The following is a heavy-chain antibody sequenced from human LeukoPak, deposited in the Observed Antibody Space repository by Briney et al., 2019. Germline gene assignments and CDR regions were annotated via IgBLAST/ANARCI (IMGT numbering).Heavy chain of an antibody. J-gene: IGHJ6*03. Sequence: GGSLRLSCAASEFTFSSYWMHWGRQAPGKGLVWVSRVNSDGTGTTYADSVEGRFTISRDNAKNTVYLQMHSLRAEDTAIYYCIRTLIVATSPYMDVWGKGTTVTVSS. CDR3: IRTLIVATSPYMDV. V-gene: IGHV3-74*01. D-gene: IGHD5-12*01. CDR2: VNSDGTGT. CDR1: EFTFSSYW.